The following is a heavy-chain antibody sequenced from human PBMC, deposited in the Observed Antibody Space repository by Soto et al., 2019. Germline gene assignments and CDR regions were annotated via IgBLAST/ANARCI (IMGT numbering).Heavy chain of an antibody. J-gene: IGHJ4*02. CDR1: GDSISSSSYY. CDR2: MYYSGST. Sequence: SETLSLTCTVSGDSISSSSYYWGWIRQPPGKGLEWIGSMYYSGSTYYNPSLNSRVTISVDTSKNQFSLKVSSVTAADTAVYYCARLRGGSGWYTDYWGQGTQVTVSS. CDR3: ARLRGGSGWYTDY. V-gene: IGHV4-39*01. D-gene: IGHD6-19*01.